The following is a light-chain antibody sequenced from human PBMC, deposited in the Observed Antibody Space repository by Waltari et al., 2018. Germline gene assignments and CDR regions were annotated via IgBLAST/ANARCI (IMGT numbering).Light chain of an antibody. CDR2: EVS. CDR3: CSYAGSSTFYV. CDR1: SSDVGSYTL. Sequence: QSALTQPASVSGSPGQSITISCTGTSSDVGSYTLVSWYQHPPGKAPNIMIFEVSKRPSGVSNRFSGSKSGSTASLTISGLQAEDEADYYCCSYAGSSTFYVFGIGTKVTVL. J-gene: IGLJ1*01. V-gene: IGLV2-23*02.